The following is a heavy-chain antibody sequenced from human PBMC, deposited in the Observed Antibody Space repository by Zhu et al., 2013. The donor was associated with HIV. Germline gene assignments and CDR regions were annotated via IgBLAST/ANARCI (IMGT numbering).Heavy chain of an antibody. J-gene: IGHJ4*02. CDR3: AAERLGYCGRASCYAMEL. D-gene: IGHD2-2*01. CDR1: GGSLSSARW. Sequence: VQLQESGPGLVKSSGTLSLTCAVSGGSLSSARWWSWVRQSPGKGLEWIGEIDHSGTTNYNPSLKNRVTISLDESKTQFSLRLSSVAAADTAVYFCAAERLGYCGRASCYAMELWGQGTLVTVSS. CDR2: IDHSGTT. V-gene: IGHV4-4*02.